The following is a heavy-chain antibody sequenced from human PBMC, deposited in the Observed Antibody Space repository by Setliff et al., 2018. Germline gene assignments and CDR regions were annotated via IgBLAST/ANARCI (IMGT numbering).Heavy chain of an antibody. CDR2: TIPLFGTT. D-gene: IGHD5-18*01. CDR1: GGTFTNYG. J-gene: IGHJ6*03. V-gene: IGHV1-69*05. Sequence: PSVKVSCKASGGTFTNYGVSWVRQAPGQGLEWMGGTIPLFGTTDYAQKFHGRLTIITDESTSTASMELTSLTSDDTAVYYCAREGVDTRSSTDYRYYMDVWGKGTTVTVSS. CDR3: AREGVDTRSSTDYRYYMDV.